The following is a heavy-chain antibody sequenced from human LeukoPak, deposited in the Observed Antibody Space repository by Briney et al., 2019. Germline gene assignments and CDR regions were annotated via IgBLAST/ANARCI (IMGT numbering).Heavy chain of an antibody. CDR1: GLTVSSNY. V-gene: IGHV3-66*02. Sequence: GGSLRLSCAAYGLTVSSNYMSWVRQAPGKGLEWVSVIYSGGSTYYADSVKGRFTISRDNSKNTLYLQMNSLRAEDTAVYYCARDVGALRVFDYWGQGTLVTVSS. CDR3: ARDVGALRVFDY. D-gene: IGHD3-16*01. J-gene: IGHJ4*02. CDR2: IYSGGST.